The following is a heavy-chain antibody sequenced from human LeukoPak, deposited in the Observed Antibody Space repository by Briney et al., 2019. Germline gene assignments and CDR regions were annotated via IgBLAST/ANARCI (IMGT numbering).Heavy chain of an antibody. D-gene: IGHD6-13*01. Sequence: GGSLRLSCVASGFTFGSFWMTWVRQAPGKGLEWVANIKEDGSEKYYVDSVKGRFTISRDNVENSLYLQMNSLRAEDTAVYYCAREGGGAATGRRASDIWGQGTMVTVSS. V-gene: IGHV3-7*01. CDR2: IKEDGSEK. CDR1: GFTFGSFW. CDR3: AREGGGAATGRRASDI. J-gene: IGHJ3*02.